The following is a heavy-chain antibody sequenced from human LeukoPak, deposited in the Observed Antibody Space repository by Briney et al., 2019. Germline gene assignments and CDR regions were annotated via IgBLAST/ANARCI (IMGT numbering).Heavy chain of an antibody. Sequence: GASVKVSCKASGYTFTSYGISWVRQAPGQGLEWMGWISAYNGNTNYAQKLQGRVTMTTDTSTCTAYMELRSLRSDDTAVYYCARSPLYCSGGSCTNWFDPWGQGTLVTVSS. D-gene: IGHD2-15*01. CDR2: ISAYNGNT. CDR1: GYTFTSYG. J-gene: IGHJ5*02. V-gene: IGHV1-18*04. CDR3: ARSPLYCSGGSCTNWFDP.